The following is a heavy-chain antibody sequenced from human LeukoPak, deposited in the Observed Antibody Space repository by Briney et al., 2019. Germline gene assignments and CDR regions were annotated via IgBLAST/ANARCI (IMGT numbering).Heavy chain of an antibody. V-gene: IGHV4-61*02. CDR2: IYTSGST. Sequence: SQTLSLTCTVSGGSISSGSYYWSCIRQPAGKGLEWIGRIYTSGSTNYNPSLKSRVTISVDTSKNQFSLKLSSVTAADTAVYYCASADGAYGGNLHYFDYWGQGTLVTVSS. D-gene: IGHD4/OR15-4a*01. CDR3: ASADGAYGGNLHYFDY. J-gene: IGHJ4*02. CDR1: GGSISSGSYY.